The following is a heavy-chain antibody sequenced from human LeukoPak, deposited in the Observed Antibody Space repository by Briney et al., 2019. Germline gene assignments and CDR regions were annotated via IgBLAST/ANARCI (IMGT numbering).Heavy chain of an antibody. Sequence: PSETLSPTCTVSGDSISDSNYYWGWIRQPPGKGLQWIGSFYYSGTLLYNPSLGGRVIISLDTSKNQFSLRLSSVTAADTAIYYCARKPWNNWFDPWGQGTRVIVSS. J-gene: IGHJ5*02. CDR1: GDSISDSNYY. CDR3: ARKPWNNWFDP. CDR2: FYYSGTL. V-gene: IGHV4-39*07. D-gene: IGHD3-3*01.